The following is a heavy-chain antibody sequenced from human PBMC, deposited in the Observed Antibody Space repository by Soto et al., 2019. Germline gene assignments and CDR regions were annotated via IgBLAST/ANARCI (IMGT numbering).Heavy chain of an antibody. V-gene: IGHV1-2*04. CDR1: GYTFTGYY. Sequence: ASVKVSCKASGYTFTGYYMHWVRQAPGQGLEWMGWINPNSGDTNYAQKFQGWITMTRDTSISTAYMELSRLRSDDTAVYYCARLSYGSGSYYYGGYFDVWGQGTTLTVSS. CDR2: INPNSGDT. J-gene: IGHJ6*02. CDR3: ARLSYGSGSYYYGGYFDV. D-gene: IGHD3-10*01.